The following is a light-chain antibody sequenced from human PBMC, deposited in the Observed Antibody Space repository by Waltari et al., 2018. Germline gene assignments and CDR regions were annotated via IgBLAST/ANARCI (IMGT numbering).Light chain of an antibody. V-gene: IGLV2-14*03. J-gene: IGLJ2*01. CDR3: SSYTTSDGVV. Sequence: QSALTQPASVSGSPGQSITISCTGSNRYVGTYNYVSWYQQYPGKAPKLVIHDVSSRPSGTSYRFYGSKSGSTASLTISGLQAEDEADYYCSSYTTSDGVVFGGGTEVTVL. CDR2: DVS. CDR1: NRYVGTYNY.